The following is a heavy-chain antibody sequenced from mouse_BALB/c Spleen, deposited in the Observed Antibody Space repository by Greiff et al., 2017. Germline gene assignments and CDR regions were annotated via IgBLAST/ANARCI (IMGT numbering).Heavy chain of an antibody. V-gene: IGHV1-82*01. CDR1: GYAFSSSW. Sequence: QVQLQQSGPELVKPGASVKISCKASGYAFSSSWMNWVKQRPGQGLEWIGRIYPGDGDTNYNGKFKGKATLTADKSSSTAYMQLSSLTSVDSAVYFCARWGTATAMDYWGQGTSVTVSS. J-gene: IGHJ4*01. CDR3: ARWGTATAMDY. D-gene: IGHD1-2*01. CDR2: IYPGDGDT.